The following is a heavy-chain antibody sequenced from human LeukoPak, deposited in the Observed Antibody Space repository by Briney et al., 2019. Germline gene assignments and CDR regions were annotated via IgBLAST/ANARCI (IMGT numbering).Heavy chain of an antibody. CDR2: IYYTGST. V-gene: IGHV4-59*01. D-gene: IGHD2-21*02. J-gene: IGHJ4*02. CDR3: ARGDWNYFDY. CDR1: GGFINIYY. Sequence: SETLSLTCTVSGGFINIYYWSWIRQPPGKGLEWIGYIYYTGSTNYNPSLKSRVTISVDASKNQFSLKLSSVTAADTAVYHCARGDWNYFDYWGQGTLVTVSS.